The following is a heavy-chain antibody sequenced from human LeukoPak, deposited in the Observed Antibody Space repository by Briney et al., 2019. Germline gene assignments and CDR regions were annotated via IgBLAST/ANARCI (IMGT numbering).Heavy chain of an antibody. CDR2: ISYDGSNK. Sequence: PGGSLRLSCAASGFTFSSYGMHWVRQAPGKGLEWVAVISYDGSNKYYADSVKGRFTISRDNSKNTLYLQMNSLRAEDTAVYYCAKDSGYDRHLSLGSAFDIWGQGTMVTVSS. D-gene: IGHD5-12*01. CDR1: GFTFSSYG. CDR3: AKDSGYDRHLSLGSAFDI. J-gene: IGHJ3*02. V-gene: IGHV3-30*18.